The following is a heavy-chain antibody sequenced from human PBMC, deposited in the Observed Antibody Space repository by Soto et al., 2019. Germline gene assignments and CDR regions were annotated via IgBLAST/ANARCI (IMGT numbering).Heavy chain of an antibody. CDR3: ARHYYDGSASDGLEI. Sequence: QVHLVQSGAEVVKPGASVKVSCKASGYTFTGYYIHWVRQAPGQGLEWMGWINPNSGGANIAQKVQGWVTMTRDTAISTAYMELTRLRSNDTAVYYCARHYYDGSASDGLEIWGQGTKVTVAA. J-gene: IGHJ3*02. CDR2: INPNSGGA. V-gene: IGHV1-2*04. CDR1: GYTFTGYY. D-gene: IGHD3-22*01.